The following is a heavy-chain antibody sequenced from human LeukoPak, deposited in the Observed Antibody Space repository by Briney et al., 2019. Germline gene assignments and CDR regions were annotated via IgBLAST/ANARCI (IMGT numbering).Heavy chain of an antibody. CDR3: ARVRSSWYDNAFDI. V-gene: IGHV5-51*01. J-gene: IGHJ3*02. CDR1: GYTFTTYW. Sequence: GESLKISCKGSGYTFTTYWIGWVRQKPGKGPEWMGSIYPSDSDTRYSPSFQGQVTISADKSISTAYLQWSSLKASDTAMYYCARVRSSWYDNAFDIWGQGTMVTVFS. D-gene: IGHD6-13*01. CDR2: IYPSDSDT.